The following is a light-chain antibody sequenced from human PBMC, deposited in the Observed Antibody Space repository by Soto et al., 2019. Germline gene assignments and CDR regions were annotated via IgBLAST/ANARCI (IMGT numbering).Light chain of an antibody. CDR2: AAS. CDR3: HQYGGSPGT. CDR1: QSVSSDF. Sequence: EIVLTQSPGTLSLPPGERATLSCRASQSVSSDFLAWYQQKPGQAPRLLIYAASSRATGIPDRFSGSGSGTDFTLTISRLEAEDFAVYYCHQYGGSPGTFGQGTKVDIK. V-gene: IGKV3-20*01. J-gene: IGKJ1*01.